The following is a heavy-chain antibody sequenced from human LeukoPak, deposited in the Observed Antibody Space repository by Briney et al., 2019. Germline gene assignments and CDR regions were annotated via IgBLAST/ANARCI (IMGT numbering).Heavy chain of an antibody. CDR1: GASDSSGSYY. CDR3: ASRHGDSGSSNC. D-gene: IGHD3-10*01. CDR2: IYHSGST. V-gene: IGHV4-61*01. J-gene: IGHJ4*02. Sequence: SETLSLTCSVSGASDSSGSYYWSWIRQPPGKGLEWIGYIYHSGSTNYNPSLKSRVTISLDTSKNQFSLGLSFVTAADAAVYYCASRHGDSGSSNCWGQGALVTVSS.